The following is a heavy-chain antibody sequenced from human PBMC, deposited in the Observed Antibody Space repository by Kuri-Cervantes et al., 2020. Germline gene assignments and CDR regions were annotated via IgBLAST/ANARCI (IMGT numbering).Heavy chain of an antibody. V-gene: IGHV3-73*01. D-gene: IGHD6-19*01. CDR3: ARDGIAVRAFDI. CDR1: GFTFSASA. J-gene: IGHJ3*02. Sequence: GGSLRLSCAASGFTFSASAIHWVRQASGKGLEWVGRIRSKANTYATAYAASVKGRFTISRDDSKNTAFLQMNSLKTEDTAVYYCARDGIAVRAFDIWGQGTMVTVSS. CDR2: IRSKANTYAT.